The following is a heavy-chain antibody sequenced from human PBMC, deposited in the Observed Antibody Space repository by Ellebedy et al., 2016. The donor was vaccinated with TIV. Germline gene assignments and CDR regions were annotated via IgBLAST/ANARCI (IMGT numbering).Heavy chain of an antibody. J-gene: IGHJ4*02. CDR1: GGSISSSNW. V-gene: IGHV4-4*02. Sequence: SETLSLTCAVSGGSISSSNWWSWVRQPPGKGLEWIGEIYHSGSTNYNPSLKSRVTISVDKSKNQFSLKLSSVTAADTAVYYCASYYDSSGYYYHAVRYWGQGTLVTVSS. CDR2: IYHSGST. CDR3: ASYYDSSGYYYHAVRY. D-gene: IGHD3-22*01.